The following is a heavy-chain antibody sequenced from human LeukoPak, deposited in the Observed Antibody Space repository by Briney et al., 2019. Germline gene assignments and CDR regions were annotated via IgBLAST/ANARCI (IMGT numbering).Heavy chain of an antibody. J-gene: IGHJ5*02. CDR1: GGSIISYY. CDR3: AIRKIVWKYSGTHHSNWFDP. CDR2: INYSGST. Sequence: SAALSLPCCVSGGSIISYYWSWFRQPPGKGLEWGGYINYSGSTNYNPPLKSRVTISVDTSKNQFSLKLSSLTAADTGVYYCAIRKIVWKYSGTHHSNWFDPWGQGTLVTVSS. V-gene: IGHV4-59*08. D-gene: IGHD1-26*01.